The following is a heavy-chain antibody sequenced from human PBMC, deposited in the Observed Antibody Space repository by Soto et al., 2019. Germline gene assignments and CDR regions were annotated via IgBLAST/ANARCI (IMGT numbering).Heavy chain of an antibody. CDR3: ARRARPYFYYMDV. Sequence: EVQRAESGGGLAQPGGSLRLSCAASGFTLSGYAMYWVRQAPGKGLEYVSGISSNGVGTYYANSVQGRFTISRDNSKNTVYLKMGSLRPEDMAVYYCARRARPYFYYMDVWGKGTTVTVSS. CDR1: GFTLSGYA. D-gene: IGHD6-6*01. J-gene: IGHJ6*03. V-gene: IGHV3-64*01. CDR2: ISSNGVGT.